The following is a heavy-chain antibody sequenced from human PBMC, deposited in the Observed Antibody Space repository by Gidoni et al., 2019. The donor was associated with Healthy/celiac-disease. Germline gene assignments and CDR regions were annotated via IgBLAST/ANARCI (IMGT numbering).Heavy chain of an antibody. CDR3: AKDPFARRGLRFLEWLLSPFDY. D-gene: IGHD3-3*01. Sequence: EVQLLESGGGLVQPGGSLRLSCAASGFTFSSYAMSLVRQAPGKGLEWVSAISGSGGSTYYADSVKGRFTISRDNSKNTLYLQMNSLRAEDTAVYYCAKDPFARRGLRFLEWLLSPFDYWGQGTLVTVSS. J-gene: IGHJ4*02. V-gene: IGHV3-23*01. CDR1: GFTFSSYA. CDR2: ISGSGGST.